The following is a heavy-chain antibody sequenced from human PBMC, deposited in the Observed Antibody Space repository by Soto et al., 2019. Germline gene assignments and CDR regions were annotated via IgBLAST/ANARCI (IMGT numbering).Heavy chain of an antibody. V-gene: IGHV1-18*01. Sequence: ASVKVSCKASGYTFTSYGISWVRQAPGQGLEWMGWISAYNGNTNYAQKLQGRVTMTTDTSTSTAYMELRSLRSDDTAVYYCARDRHTIFGVVTKSYYYYGMDVWGQGTTVKVSS. CDR3: ARDRHTIFGVVTKSYYYYGMDV. D-gene: IGHD3-3*01. CDR1: GYTFTSYG. J-gene: IGHJ6*02. CDR2: ISAYNGNT.